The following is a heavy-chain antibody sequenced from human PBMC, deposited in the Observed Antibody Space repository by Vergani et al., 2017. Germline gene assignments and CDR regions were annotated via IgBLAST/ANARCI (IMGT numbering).Heavy chain of an antibody. CDR3: ARDTPGYCSSTSCPNNWFDP. CDR1: GGSISSGGYY. CDR2: IYYSGST. J-gene: IGHJ5*02. Sequence: QVQLQQWGPGLVKPSQTLSLTCTVSGGSISSGGYYWSWIRQHPGKGLEWIGYIYYSGSTYYNPSLKSRVTISVDTSKNQFSLKLSSVTAADTAVYYCARDTPGYCSSTSCPNNWFDPWGQGTLVTVSS. V-gene: IGHV4-31*03. D-gene: IGHD2-2*01.